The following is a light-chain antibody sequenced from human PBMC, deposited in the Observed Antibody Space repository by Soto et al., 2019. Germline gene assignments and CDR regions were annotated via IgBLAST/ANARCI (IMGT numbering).Light chain of an antibody. CDR1: QSVSSSY. V-gene: IGKV3-20*01. J-gene: IGKJ2*01. CDR3: QKYCSSPYA. CDR2: CAS. Sequence: EIVLTQSPGTLSLSPGERATLSCRASQSVSSSYLAWYQQKPGQAPRLIIYCASDMATGIPDRFSGSGSGTDFTLTISRLEPEDFALYYCQKYCSSPYAFGQGTKLEIK.